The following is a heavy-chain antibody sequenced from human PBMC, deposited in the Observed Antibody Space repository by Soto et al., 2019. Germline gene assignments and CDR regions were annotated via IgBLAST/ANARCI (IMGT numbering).Heavy chain of an antibody. D-gene: IGHD3-10*01. Sequence: GSLRLSCAASGFTFSTYGFHWVRQAPGKGLEWVAIITSDASYKSYADSVKGRFTTSRDNSKNTLFLQMNSLRPDDTAVYYCAKGGSGDLWGQGTLVTV. CDR1: GFTFSTYG. CDR3: AKGGSGDL. CDR2: ITSDASYK. J-gene: IGHJ4*02. V-gene: IGHV3-30*18.